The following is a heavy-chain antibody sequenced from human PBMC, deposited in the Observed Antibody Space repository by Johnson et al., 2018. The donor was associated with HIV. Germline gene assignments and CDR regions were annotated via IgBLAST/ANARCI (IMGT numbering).Heavy chain of an antibody. CDR3: ARENTFLDVTSRGDSFDL. CDR1: GFTFSSYG. Sequence: QVQLVESGGGVVQPARSLRLSCAASGFTFSSYGMHWVRQAPGKGLEWVAFISYDGSKRYYADSVEGRFTISRYNSKNMMHLEMSSLGPEDTALYYCARENTFLDVTSRGDSFDLWGQGTTVIVSS. V-gene: IGHV3-30*03. CDR2: ISYDGSKR. D-gene: IGHD1-1*01. J-gene: IGHJ3*01.